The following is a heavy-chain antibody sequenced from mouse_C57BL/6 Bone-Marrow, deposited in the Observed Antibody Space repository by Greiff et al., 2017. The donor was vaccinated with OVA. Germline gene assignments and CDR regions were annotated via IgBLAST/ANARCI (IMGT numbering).Heavy chain of an antibody. CDR3: AGGTLYWYFDV. D-gene: IGHD4-1*01. Sequence: QVQLKQSGAELVKPGASVKISCKASGYAFSSYWMNWVKQRPGTGLEWIGQIYPGDGDTNYNGKFKGKATLTADKSSSTAYMQLSSLTSEDSAVYFCAGGTLYWYFDVWGTGTTVTVSS. CDR2: IYPGDGDT. V-gene: IGHV1-80*01. CDR1: GYAFSSYW. J-gene: IGHJ1*03.